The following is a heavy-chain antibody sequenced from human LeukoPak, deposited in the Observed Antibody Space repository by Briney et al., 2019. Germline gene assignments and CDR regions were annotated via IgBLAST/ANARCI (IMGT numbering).Heavy chain of an antibody. Sequence: GSLRLSCAASGFTFSSYWMSWVRQAPGKGLEWVANIKQDGSEKYYVDSVKGRFTISRDNAKNSLYLQMNSLRAEDTAVYYCARCAGVGATLTYYYYYGMDVWGQGTTVTVSS. D-gene: IGHD1-26*01. CDR3: ARCAGVGATLTYYYYYGMDV. CDR2: IKQDGSEK. CDR1: GFTFSSYW. V-gene: IGHV3-7*01. J-gene: IGHJ6*02.